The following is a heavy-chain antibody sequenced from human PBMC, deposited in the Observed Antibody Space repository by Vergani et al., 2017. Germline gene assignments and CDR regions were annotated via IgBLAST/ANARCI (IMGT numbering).Heavy chain of an antibody. D-gene: IGHD3-16*01. J-gene: IGHJ4*02. CDR1: GFTFSSYS. CDR3: ARDGFGAARGVSDY. Sequence: EVQLVESGGGLVKPGGSLRLSCAASGFTFSSYSMNWVRQAPGKGLEWVSSISSSGSTIYYADSVKGRFTISRDNAKNSLYLQMNSLRAEDTAVYYCARDGFGAARGVSDYWGQGTLVTVSS. CDR2: ISSSGSTI. V-gene: IGHV3-21*01.